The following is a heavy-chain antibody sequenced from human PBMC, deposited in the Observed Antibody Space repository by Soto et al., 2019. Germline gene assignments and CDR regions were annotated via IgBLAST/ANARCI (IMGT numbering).Heavy chain of an antibody. CDR3: ARAPGYSYGLDY. CDR1: GFTFSSYA. V-gene: IGHV3-30-3*01. Sequence: QVQLVESGGGVVQPGRSLRLSCAASGFTFSSYAMHWVRQAPGKGLEWVAVISYDGSNKYYADSVKGRFTISRDNSKNPLYLQMNSLRAEDTAVYYCARAPGYSYGLDYWGQGTLVTVSS. J-gene: IGHJ4*02. D-gene: IGHD5-18*01. CDR2: ISYDGSNK.